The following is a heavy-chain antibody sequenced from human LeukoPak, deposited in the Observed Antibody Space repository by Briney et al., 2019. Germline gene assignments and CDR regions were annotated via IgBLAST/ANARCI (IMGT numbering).Heavy chain of an antibody. D-gene: IGHD6-6*01. J-gene: IGHJ6*03. CDR3: AGRRGSSSRGPKPGGYYYYYYYMDV. CDR1: GGSFSGYY. CDR2: INHSGST. V-gene: IGHV4-34*01. Sequence: SETLSLTCAVYGGSFSGYYWSWIRQPPGKGLEWIGEINHSGSTNYNPSLKSRVTISVDTSKNQFSLKLSSVTAADTAVYYCAGRRGSSSRGPKPGGYYYYYYYMDVWGKGTTVTVSS.